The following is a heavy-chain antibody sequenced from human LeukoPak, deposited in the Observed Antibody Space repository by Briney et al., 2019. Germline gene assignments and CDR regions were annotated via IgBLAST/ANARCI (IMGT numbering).Heavy chain of an antibody. CDR2: ISSSGSTI. V-gene: IGHV3-11*01. J-gene: IGHJ4*02. CDR1: GFTVSSNY. Sequence: GGSLRLSCAASGFTVSSNYMSWIRQAPGKGLEWVSYISSSGSTIYYADSVKGRFTISRDNAKNSLYLQMNSLRAEDTAMYYCARVTLTSANFDYWGQGTLVTVSS. CDR3: ARVTLTSANFDY.